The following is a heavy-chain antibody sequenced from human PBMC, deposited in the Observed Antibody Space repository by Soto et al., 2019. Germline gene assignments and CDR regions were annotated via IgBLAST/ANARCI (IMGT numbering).Heavy chain of an antibody. J-gene: IGHJ4*02. D-gene: IGHD2-15*01. CDR3: ARRPNAGDIGVGPLDY. CDR1: GFTFSNAW. CDR2: IKSETNGGTT. V-gene: IGHV3-15*07. Sequence: EVQLVESGGGLVKPGGSLRLSCGAFGFTFSNAWMNWVRQAPGKGLEWVGRIKSETNGGTTEYASPVKGRFTISRDDSKNMGYLQMNSLKTEDTAVYYCARRPNAGDIGVGPLDYWGQGTLVTVSA.